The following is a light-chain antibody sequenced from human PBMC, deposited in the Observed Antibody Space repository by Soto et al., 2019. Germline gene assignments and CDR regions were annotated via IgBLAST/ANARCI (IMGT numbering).Light chain of an antibody. V-gene: IGLV2-14*01. CDR1: SSDVGGYNY. Sequence: QSVLTQPASVSGSPGQSITISCTGTSSDVGGYNYVSWYQQHPGKAPKLMIYEVSNRPSGVSNRFSGSKSGNTASLTISGLQAEDEADYYCSSYTSSSGKVFGGGTKLTVL. CDR3: SSYTSSSGKV. CDR2: EVS. J-gene: IGLJ3*02.